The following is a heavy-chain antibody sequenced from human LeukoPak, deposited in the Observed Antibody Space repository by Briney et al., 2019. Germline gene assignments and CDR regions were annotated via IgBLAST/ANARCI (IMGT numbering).Heavy chain of an antibody. CDR2: IYYSGRT. J-gene: IGHJ5*02. CDR3: ARSPRGTATTANWLDP. Sequence: SETLSLTCTVSGGSISSSSYYWGWIRQPPGKGLEWIGSIYYSGRTYYNPSLKTRVTVSLDTSKNQFSLNLISVTAADTAVYYCARSPRGTATTANWLDPWGQGTLVTVSS. D-gene: IGHD4-17*01. V-gene: IGHV4-39*07. CDR1: GGSISSSSYY.